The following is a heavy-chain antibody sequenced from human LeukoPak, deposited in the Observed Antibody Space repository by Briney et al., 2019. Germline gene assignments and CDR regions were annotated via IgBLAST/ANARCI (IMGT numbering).Heavy chain of an antibody. CDR3: ARHLSGITGYTYGRGIDY. Sequence: GGSLRLSCAASGFTFSSYWMSWVRQAPGKGLEWVANINQDGGEKFYVDSVKGRFTISRDNAKTSLYLQMNSLRAEDTAVYYCARHLSGITGYTYGRGIDYWGQGTLVTVSS. V-gene: IGHV3-7*01. CDR1: GFTFSSYW. CDR2: INQDGGEK. J-gene: IGHJ4*02. D-gene: IGHD5-18*01.